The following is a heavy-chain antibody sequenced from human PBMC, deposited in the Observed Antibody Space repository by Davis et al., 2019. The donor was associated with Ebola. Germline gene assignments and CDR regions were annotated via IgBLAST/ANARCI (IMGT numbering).Heavy chain of an antibody. Sequence: ASVKVSCKASGYTFTGYYMHWVRQAPGQGLEWMGRINPNSGGPNYAQKFQGRVTMTRDTSISTAYMDLSRLRSDDTAVYYCARGGYNYNYYGMDVWGKGTTVTVSS. CDR2: INPNSGGP. D-gene: IGHD5-24*01. J-gene: IGHJ6*04. V-gene: IGHV1-2*06. CDR3: ARGGYNYNYYGMDV. CDR1: GYTFTGYY.